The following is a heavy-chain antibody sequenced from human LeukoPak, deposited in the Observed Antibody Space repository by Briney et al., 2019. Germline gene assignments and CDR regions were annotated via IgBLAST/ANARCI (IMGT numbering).Heavy chain of an antibody. CDR3: TRLSDDNSDSYFKHVFDY. Sequence: GGSLRLSCAASGFTVSNKYMTWVRQAPGKGLVWVSRINSDGSSTSYADSVKGRFTISRDNAKNTLYLQMNSLKTEDTAVYYCTRLSDDNSDSYFKHVFDYWGQGTLVTVSS. CDR2: INSDGSST. CDR1: GFTVSNKY. J-gene: IGHJ4*02. D-gene: IGHD3-22*01. V-gene: IGHV3-74*01.